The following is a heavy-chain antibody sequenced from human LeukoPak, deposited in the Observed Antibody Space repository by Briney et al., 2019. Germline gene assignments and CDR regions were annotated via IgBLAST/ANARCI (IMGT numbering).Heavy chain of an antibody. CDR1: GYSFRDHH. J-gene: IGHJ4*02. V-gene: IGHV1-46*01. Sequence: ASVKVSCKALGYSFRDHHVIWVRQAPGQGLEWMGWIHPSGGSTSYAQKFQGRVTMTRDTSTSTVYMELSSLRSEDTAVYYCARGMVRGVITNDYWGQGTLVTVSS. CDR2: IHPSGGST. CDR3: ARGMVRGVITNDY. D-gene: IGHD3-10*01.